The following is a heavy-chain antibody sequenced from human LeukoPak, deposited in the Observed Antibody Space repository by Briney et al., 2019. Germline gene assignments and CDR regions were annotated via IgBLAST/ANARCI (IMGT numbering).Heavy chain of an antibody. CDR1: GYTFTVYY. V-gene: IGHV1-24*01. D-gene: IGHD3-3*01. J-gene: IGHJ6*02. CDR3: ATSITILIGHYYGMDV. CDR2: FDPEDGET. Sequence: ASVKVSCTASGYTFTVYYMHWVRQAPGKGLEWMGGFDPEDGETIYAQKFQGRVTMTEDTSTDTAYMELSSLRSEDTAVYYCATSITILIGHYYGMDVWGQGTTVTVSS.